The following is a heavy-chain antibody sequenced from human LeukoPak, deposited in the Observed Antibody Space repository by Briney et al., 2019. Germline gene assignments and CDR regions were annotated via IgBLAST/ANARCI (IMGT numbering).Heavy chain of an antibody. D-gene: IGHD5-18*01. V-gene: IGHV3-73*01. Sequence: GGSLRLSCEASGFTFSGSAMHWVRQASGQGLEWVGRISSKANSYATAYAASVKVRFTISRDDSKNTAYLQMNSLKTEDTAVYYCITYIYNLYYCVYWGQGTQITDSS. CDR1: GFTFSGSA. J-gene: IGHJ4*02. CDR2: ISSKANSYAT. CDR3: ITYIYNLYYCVY.